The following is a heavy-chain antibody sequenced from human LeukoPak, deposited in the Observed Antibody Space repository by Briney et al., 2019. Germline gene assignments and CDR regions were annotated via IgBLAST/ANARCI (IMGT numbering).Heavy chain of an antibody. CDR2: ISAYNGNT. V-gene: IGHV1-18*04. CDR1: GDTFTSYG. Sequence: ASVKVSCKASGDTFTSYGFNWVRQAPGQGLEWMGWISAYNGNTNYAQKLQGRVTMTTDTSTGTAYMELRSLRSDDTAVYYCARSPLPFGVVPYYFDYWGQGTLVTVSS. J-gene: IGHJ4*01. D-gene: IGHD3-10*01. CDR3: ARSPLPFGVVPYYFDY.